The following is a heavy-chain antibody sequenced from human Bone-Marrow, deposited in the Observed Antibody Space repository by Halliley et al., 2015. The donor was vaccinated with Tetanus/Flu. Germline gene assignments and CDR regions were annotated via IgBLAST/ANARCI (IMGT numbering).Heavy chain of an antibody. D-gene: IGHD1-26*01. J-gene: IGHJ4*02. Sequence: QLVQSGAEVKKPGESLKISCTAFGYSFTSYWIGWVRQMPGKGLEWMGIIYPRDGETRYSPSFQGQVSISADKSISTAYLQWSSLQASDPAMYYCAGVFSGTYSLLDSWGQGTLVTVSS. CDR2: IYPRDGET. V-gene: IGHV5-51*03. CDR3: AGVFSGTYSLLDS. CDR1: GYSFTSYW.